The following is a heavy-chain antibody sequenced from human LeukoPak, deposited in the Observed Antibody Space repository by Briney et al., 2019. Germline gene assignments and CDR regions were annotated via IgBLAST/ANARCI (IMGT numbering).Heavy chain of an antibody. J-gene: IGHJ6*04. CDR2: IDPSDSYT. CDR3: ARNGPYYYGMDV. Sequence: GESLKISCKGSGYSFTSYWISWVRQMPGKGLEWMGRIDPSDSYTNYSPSFQGHVTIPADKSISTAYLQWSSLKASDTAMYYCARNGPYYYGMDVWGKGTTVTVSS. V-gene: IGHV5-10-1*01. D-gene: IGHD2-8*01. CDR1: GYSFTSYW.